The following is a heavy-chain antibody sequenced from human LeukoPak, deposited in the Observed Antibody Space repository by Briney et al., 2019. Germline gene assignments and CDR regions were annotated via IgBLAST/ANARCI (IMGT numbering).Heavy chain of an antibody. V-gene: IGHV1-2*02. J-gene: IGHJ6*03. Sequence: ASVKVSCKASGYTFTGYYMHWVRQAPGQGLEWMGWINPNSGGTNYAQKFQGRVTMTRDTSIGTAYMELSRLRSDDTAVYYCARRGSAAGDYYYYYMDVWGKGTTVTVSS. D-gene: IGHD6-13*01. CDR2: INPNSGGT. CDR3: ARRGSAAGDYYYYYMDV. CDR1: GYTFTGYY.